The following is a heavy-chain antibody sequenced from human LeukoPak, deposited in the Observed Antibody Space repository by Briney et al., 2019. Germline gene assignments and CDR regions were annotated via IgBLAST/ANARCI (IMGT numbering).Heavy chain of an antibody. D-gene: IGHD6-13*01. V-gene: IGHV2-5*01. CDR1: GFSLSTSGVG. Sequence: SGPTLVKPTQTLTLTCTFSGFSLSTSGVGVGWIRQPPGKALEWLALIYWNDDKRYSPSLKSRLTITKDTSKNQVVLTMTNMDPVDTATYYCAHPQQLARWHAFDIWGQGTMVTVSS. CDR3: AHPQQLARWHAFDI. CDR2: IYWNDDK. J-gene: IGHJ3*02.